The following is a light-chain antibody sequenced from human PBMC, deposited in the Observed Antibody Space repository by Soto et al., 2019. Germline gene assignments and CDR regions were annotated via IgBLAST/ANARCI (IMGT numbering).Light chain of an antibody. CDR2: GAS. V-gene: IGKV1-6*01. CDR1: QGISDD. CDR3: LQDYNYPRT. Sequence: IQMTQSPSALSASVGDRVTITCRASQGISDDLGWYQQKPGQATKALIYGASDLQSGVPSRFSASGSGMDFTLTISSPQPEDVAPYYCLQDYNYPRTFGQGTKVDI. J-gene: IGKJ2*02.